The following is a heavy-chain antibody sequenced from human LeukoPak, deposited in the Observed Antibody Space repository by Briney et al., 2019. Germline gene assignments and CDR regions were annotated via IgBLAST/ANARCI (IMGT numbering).Heavy chain of an antibody. V-gene: IGHV1-8*01. Sequence: ASVKVSCKASRYTFTSYDINWVRQATGQGLEWMGWMNPNSGNTGYAQKFQGRVTMTRNTSISTAYMELSSLRSEDTAVYYCARVGTRYCSGGSCYFNYWGQGTLVTVSS. CDR1: RYTFTSYD. J-gene: IGHJ4*02. CDR2: MNPNSGNT. D-gene: IGHD2-15*01. CDR3: ARVGTRYCSGGSCYFNY.